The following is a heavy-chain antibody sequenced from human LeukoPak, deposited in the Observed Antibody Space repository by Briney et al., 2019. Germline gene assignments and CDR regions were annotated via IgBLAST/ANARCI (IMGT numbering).Heavy chain of an antibody. CDR2: ISSSSTYI. Sequence: GGSLRLSCAASGFTLGNYNMNWVRQAPEKGLEWVSSISSSSTYIYYADSVKGRFTISRDNSKNTLYLQMNSLRAEDTAVYYCAKDVGATTGYWGQGTLVTVSS. CDR3: AKDVGATTGY. V-gene: IGHV3-21*04. D-gene: IGHD1-26*01. CDR1: GFTLGNYN. J-gene: IGHJ4*02.